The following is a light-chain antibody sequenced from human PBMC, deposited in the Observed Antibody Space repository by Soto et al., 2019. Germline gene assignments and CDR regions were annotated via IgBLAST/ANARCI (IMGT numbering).Light chain of an antibody. J-gene: IGLJ2*01. CDR2: DVN. Sequence: QSALTQPPSASGSPGQSVTISCTGTSSEVGGYNYVSWYRQHPGKAPQLIIYDVNKRPSGVPDRFSGSKSGNTASLTVSGLQAEDEADYFCNSYGGTNNDVVFGGGTKLTVL. CDR3: NSYGGTNNDVV. V-gene: IGLV2-8*01. CDR1: SSEVGGYNY.